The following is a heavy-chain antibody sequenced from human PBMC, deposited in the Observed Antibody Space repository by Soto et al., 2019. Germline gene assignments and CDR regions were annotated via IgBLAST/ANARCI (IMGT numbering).Heavy chain of an antibody. CDR1: GFTFRDHA. J-gene: IGHJ4*02. CDR3: ARALFPDVDIYAMDV. V-gene: IGHV3-33*01. D-gene: IGHD5-18*01. Sequence: PGGSLRLSCAASGFTFRDHAMHWVRQAPGKGREWLAIIWNDGSNKFYAGSVQGRFTISRDNSKNTVYLQMNTLSAEDTAVYYCARALFPDVDIYAMDVWGQGTLVTVSS. CDR2: IWNDGSNK.